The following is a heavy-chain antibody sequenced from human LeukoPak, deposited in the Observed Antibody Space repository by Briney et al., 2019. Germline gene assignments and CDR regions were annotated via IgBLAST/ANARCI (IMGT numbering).Heavy chain of an antibody. CDR1: GDSVSSNSAA. CDR2: TYYRSKWFN. V-gene: IGHV6-1*01. J-gene: IGHJ4*02. Sequence: SQTLSLTCAISGDSVSSNSAAWNWIRPSPSRGLEWLGRTYYRSKWFNDYAASVRSRITIKPDTPNNQFTLQLNSVTPEDTAMYFCARSKGHLDSWGQGTLVTVSS. CDR3: ARSKGHLDS.